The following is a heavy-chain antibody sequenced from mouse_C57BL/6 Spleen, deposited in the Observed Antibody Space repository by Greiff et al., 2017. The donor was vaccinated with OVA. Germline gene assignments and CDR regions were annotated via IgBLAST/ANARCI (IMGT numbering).Heavy chain of an antibody. Sequence: EVQLQQSGAELVRPGASVKLSCTASGFNIKDDYMHWVKQRPEQGLEWIGWIDPENGDTEYASKFQGKATITADTSSNTAYLQLSSLTSEDTAVYYCTTGWLRRGFAYWGQGTLVTVSA. D-gene: IGHD2-2*01. CDR2: IDPENGDT. CDR1: GFNIKDDY. V-gene: IGHV14-4*01. CDR3: TTGWLRRGFAY. J-gene: IGHJ3*01.